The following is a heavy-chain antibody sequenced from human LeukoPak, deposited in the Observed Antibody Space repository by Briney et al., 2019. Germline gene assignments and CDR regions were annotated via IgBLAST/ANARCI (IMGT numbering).Heavy chain of an antibody. Sequence: AGGSLRLSCAASGFTFSSYAMSWVRGAPGKGLEWGSAISGSGGSTYYADSVKGRFTISRDNSKNTLYLQMNSLRAEDTAVYYCAKDGQVRDYYYYYGMDVWGQGTTVTVSS. J-gene: IGHJ6*02. CDR2: ISGSGGST. D-gene: IGHD3-22*01. CDR3: AKDGQVRDYYYYYGMDV. CDR1: GFTFSSYA. V-gene: IGHV3-23*01.